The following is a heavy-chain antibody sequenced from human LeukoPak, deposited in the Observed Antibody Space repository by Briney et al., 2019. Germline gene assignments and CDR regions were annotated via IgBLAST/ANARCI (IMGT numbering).Heavy chain of an antibody. CDR2: ISGRDGST. Sequence: GGSLRLSCAASGFTFSSNAMSWVRQSPGKGLEWVSAISGRDGSTYYADSVKGRFTISRDNSKNTLSLQMNSLRAEDTAVYYCAKNGVASFDMWGQGTMVTVSS. CDR1: GFTFSSNA. J-gene: IGHJ3*02. V-gene: IGHV3-23*01. D-gene: IGHD2-15*01. CDR3: AKNGVASFDM.